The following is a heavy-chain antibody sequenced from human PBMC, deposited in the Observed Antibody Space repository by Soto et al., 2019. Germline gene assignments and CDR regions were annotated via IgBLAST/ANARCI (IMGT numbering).Heavy chain of an antibody. Sequence: QVQLQESGPGLVKPSETLSLTCTVSGGSISSYYWSWIRQPPGKGLEWIGYIYNSGNTNYNPSLKSRVTKSVDTSKNQLSLKVKAVTAADTAVYYCARESSSSHIAWFDPWGQGTLVTVSS. CDR2: IYNSGNT. CDR1: GGSISSYY. V-gene: IGHV4-59*01. J-gene: IGHJ5*02. CDR3: ARESSSSHIAWFDP. D-gene: IGHD6-6*01.